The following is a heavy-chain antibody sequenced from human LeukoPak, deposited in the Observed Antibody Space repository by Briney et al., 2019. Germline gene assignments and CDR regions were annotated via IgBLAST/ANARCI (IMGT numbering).Heavy chain of an antibody. CDR2: ISDDGTFT. J-gene: IGHJ4*02. V-gene: IGHV3-30-3*01. Sequence: GGSLRLSCAASGFTFSRYAMHWVRQAPGKGLEWVAVISDDGTFTLYGGSVRGRFTISRDSSKNTLYLQMNSLRLEDTAVYYCARDPYRDAPDYDYWGQGTLVTVSS. CDR1: GFTFSRYA. D-gene: IGHD5-12*01. CDR3: ARDPYRDAPDYDY.